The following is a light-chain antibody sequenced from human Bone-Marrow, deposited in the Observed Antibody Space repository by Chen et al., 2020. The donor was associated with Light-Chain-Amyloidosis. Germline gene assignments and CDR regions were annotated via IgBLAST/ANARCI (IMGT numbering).Light chain of an antibody. Sequence: QSVLTQPPSVSGAPGQRVTISCAGSSANIGTGYDVHCYQQPPGSAPKVVIYSNSNRPAGVPDRVSGAKSGTSASLVITGLQAEDEADYYCQTYDTTLSAPVFGGGTRLTVL. J-gene: IGLJ2*01. CDR2: SNS. V-gene: IGLV1-40*01. CDR1: SANIGTGYD. CDR3: QTYDTTLSAPV.